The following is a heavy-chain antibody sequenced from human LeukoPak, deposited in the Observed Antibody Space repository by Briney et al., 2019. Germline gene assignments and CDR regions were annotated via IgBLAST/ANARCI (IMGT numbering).Heavy chain of an antibody. CDR2: IYYSGST. CDR3: ARHPWQQLANWFDP. Sequence: NASETLSLTCTVSGGSISSGSYYWSWIRQPAGKGLEWIGYIYYSGSTNYNPSLKSRVTISVDTSKNQFSLKLSSVTAADTAVYYCARHPWQQLANWFDPWGQGTLVTVSS. J-gene: IGHJ5*02. V-gene: IGHV4-61*10. CDR1: GGSISSGSYY. D-gene: IGHD6-13*01.